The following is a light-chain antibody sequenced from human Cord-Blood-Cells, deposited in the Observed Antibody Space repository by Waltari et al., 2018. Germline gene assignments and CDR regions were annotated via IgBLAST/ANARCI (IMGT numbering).Light chain of an antibody. Sequence: QLLLTQSPSASSSLGASVKLTCTLRSGHSSYAIAWHQQQPKKGPRYLMKLNSDGSHSKGDGIPDRVSGSSSGAERYLTISRLQSEDEADYYCQTWGTGIQVFGGGTKMTVL. CDR1: SGHSSYA. CDR3: QTWGTGIQV. J-gene: IGLJ3*02. V-gene: IGLV4-69*01. CDR2: LNSDGSH.